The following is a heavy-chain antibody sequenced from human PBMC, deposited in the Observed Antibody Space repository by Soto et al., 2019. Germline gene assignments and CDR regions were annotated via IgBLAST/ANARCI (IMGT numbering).Heavy chain of an antibody. CDR1: GFTFSSYS. J-gene: IGHJ4*02. V-gene: IGHV3-48*02. Sequence: GGSLRLSCAASGFTFSSYSMNWVRQAPGKGLEWVSYISSSSSTIYYADSVKGRFTISGDNAKNSLYLQMNSLRDEDTAVYYCARERDQGWSDFDYWGQGTLVTVSS. CDR3: ARERDQGWSDFDY. D-gene: IGHD6-19*01. CDR2: ISSSSSTI.